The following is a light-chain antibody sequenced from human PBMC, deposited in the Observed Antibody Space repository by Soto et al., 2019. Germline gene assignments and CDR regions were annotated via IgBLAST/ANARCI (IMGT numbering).Light chain of an antibody. CDR3: QPYDSYPWT. Sequence: DIQMTQSPTTLSASVGDRVIITCRASQRMSAWLAWYQQKPGIAPKLLIYDASSLEDGVPSRFTGSESGTHFNLPINSLQPDDFATYYCQPYDSYPWTFGQGTPVAIK. CDR1: QRMSAW. J-gene: IGKJ1*01. V-gene: IGKV1-5*01. CDR2: DAS.